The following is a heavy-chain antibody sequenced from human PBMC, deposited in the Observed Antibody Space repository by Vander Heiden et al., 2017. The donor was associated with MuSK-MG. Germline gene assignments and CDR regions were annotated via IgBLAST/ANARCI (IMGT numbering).Heavy chain of an antibody. CDR3: AREDPDLGLEYFQH. J-gene: IGHJ1*01. Sequence: EVQLVESGGGLVQPGGSLRLSCAASGFTFSSYWMHWVRQAPGKGLVWVSRINSDGSSTSYADSVKGRFTISRDNAKNTLYLQMNSLRAEDTAVYYCAREDPDLGLEYFQHWGQGTLVTVSS. CDR2: INSDGSST. V-gene: IGHV3-74*01. CDR1: GFTFSSYW.